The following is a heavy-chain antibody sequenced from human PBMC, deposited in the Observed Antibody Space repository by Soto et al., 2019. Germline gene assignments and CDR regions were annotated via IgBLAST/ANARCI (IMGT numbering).Heavy chain of an antibody. CDR1: GGSISSGGYD. J-gene: IGHJ5*02. Sequence: SETLSLTCTVSGGSISSGGYDWSWIRQHPGRGLEWIGYIYYSGSTYYNPSLKSRVTISVDTSKNQFSLKLSSVTAADTAVYYCARAAHYSSPFRWFDPWGQGTLVTVSS. CDR2: IYYSGST. V-gene: IGHV4-31*03. D-gene: IGHD6-13*01. CDR3: ARAAHYSSPFRWFDP.